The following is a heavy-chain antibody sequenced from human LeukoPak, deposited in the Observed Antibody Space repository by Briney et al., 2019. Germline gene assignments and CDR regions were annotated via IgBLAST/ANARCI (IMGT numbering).Heavy chain of an antibody. CDR2: IWYDGSNK. J-gene: IGHJ6*04. V-gene: IGHV3-33*01. D-gene: IGHD2-2*01. CDR3: AGTPLGYCSSTSCYGAYGMDV. CDR1: GFTFSSYG. Sequence: GRSLRLSCAASGFTFSSYGMHWVRQAPGKGLEWVAVIWYDGSNKYYADSVKGRFTISRDNSKNTLYLQMNSLRAEDTAVYYCAGTPLGYCSSTSCYGAYGMDVWGKGTTVTVSS.